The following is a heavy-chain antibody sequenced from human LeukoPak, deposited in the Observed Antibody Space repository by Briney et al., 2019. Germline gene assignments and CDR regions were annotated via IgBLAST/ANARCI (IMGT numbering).Heavy chain of an antibody. Sequence: PSETLSLTCAVSGYSISSGYYWGWIRQPPGKGLEWIGSIYHSGSTYYNPSLKSRVTISVDTSKNQFSLKLSSVTAADTAVYYCARSVYSRGSYRYYLDYWGQGTLVTVSS. D-gene: IGHD1-26*01. V-gene: IGHV4-38-2*01. CDR3: ARSVYSRGSYRYYLDY. CDR1: GYSISSGYY. CDR2: IYHSGST. J-gene: IGHJ4*02.